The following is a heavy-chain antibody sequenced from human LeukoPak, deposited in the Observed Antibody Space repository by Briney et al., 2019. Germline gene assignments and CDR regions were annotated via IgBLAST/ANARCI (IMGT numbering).Heavy chain of an antibody. CDR2: IYPGDSDT. J-gene: IGHJ6*02. CDR1: GSRFTSYW. CDR3: ARRDGYCSSTSCYADYYYGMDV. V-gene: IGHV5-51*01. Sequence: GASLQISCQGSGSRFTSYWIGWVRQLPGKGLEWMGIIYPGDSDTRYSPSFQGQVTISADKSISTAYLQWSSLKASDTAMYYCARRDGYCSSTSCYADYYYGMDVWGQGTTVTVSS. D-gene: IGHD2-2*01.